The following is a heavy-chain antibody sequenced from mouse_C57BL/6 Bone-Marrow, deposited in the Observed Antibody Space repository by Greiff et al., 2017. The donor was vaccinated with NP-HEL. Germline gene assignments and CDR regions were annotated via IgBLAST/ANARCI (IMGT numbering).Heavy chain of an antibody. CDR3: AIYGSSSFDY. D-gene: IGHD1-1*01. Sequence: QVQLKESGPELVKPGASVKISCKASGYAFSSSWMNWVKQRPGKGLEWIGRIYPGDGDTNYNGKFKGKATLTADKSSSTAYMQLSSLTSADSAVYFCAIYGSSSFDYWGQGTTLTVSS. CDR2: IYPGDGDT. CDR1: GYAFSSSW. J-gene: IGHJ2*01. V-gene: IGHV1-82*01.